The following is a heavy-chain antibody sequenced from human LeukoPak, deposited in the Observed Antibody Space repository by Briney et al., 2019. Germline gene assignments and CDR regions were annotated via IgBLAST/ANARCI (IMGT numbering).Heavy chain of an antibody. J-gene: IGHJ4*02. D-gene: IGHD2/OR15-2a*01. CDR3: ARGLLLD. CDR2: ISSSGRTI. CDR1: GFTFTSDE. Sequence: GGSLRLSCAASGFTFTSDEMNWVRQAPGKGLEWVSYISSSGRTIYYADSVNGRYTVDRDNAKNALYLQMNSVRAEDTAVYYCARGLLLDWGQGTLVTVSS. V-gene: IGHV3-48*03.